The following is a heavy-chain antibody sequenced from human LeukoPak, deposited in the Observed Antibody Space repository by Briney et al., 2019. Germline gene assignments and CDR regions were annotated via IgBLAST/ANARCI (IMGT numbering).Heavy chain of an antibody. Sequence: PGGSLRLSCAASGFTFSTYAMHWVRQAPGKGLEWVAVIWYDGSNKYYADSVKGRFTISRDNSKNTLYLQMNSLRTEDTAVYYCARDATTTPYYGMDVWGQGTTVTVSS. CDR3: ARDATTTPYYGMDV. CDR2: IWYDGSNK. V-gene: IGHV3-33*08. D-gene: IGHD1-1*01. J-gene: IGHJ6*02. CDR1: GFTFSTYA.